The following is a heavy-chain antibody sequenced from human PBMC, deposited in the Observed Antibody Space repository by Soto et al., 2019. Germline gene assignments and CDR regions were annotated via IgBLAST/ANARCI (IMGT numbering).Heavy chain of an antibody. J-gene: IGHJ4*02. CDR3: AREDDIAAAGPFDY. Sequence: ASVKVSCKASGYTFTSYAMHWVRQAPGQRLEWMGWINAGNGNTKYSQKFQGRVTITRDTSASTAYMELSSLRSEDTAVYYCAREDDIAAAGPFDYWGQGTLVTAPQ. D-gene: IGHD6-13*01. CDR2: INAGNGNT. CDR1: GYTFTSYA. V-gene: IGHV1-3*01.